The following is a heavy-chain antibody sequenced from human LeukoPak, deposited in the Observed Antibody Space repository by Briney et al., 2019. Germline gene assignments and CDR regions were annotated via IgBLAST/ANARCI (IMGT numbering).Heavy chain of an antibody. V-gene: IGHV1-8*03. CDR3: ATGIIGYCSGGSCPETGAFDI. J-gene: IGHJ3*02. D-gene: IGHD2-15*01. Sequence: ASVKVSCKASGYTFTSYDINWVRQATGQGLEWMGWMNPNSGNTGYAQKFQGRVTITRNTSISTAYMELSSLRSEDTAVYYCATGIIGYCSGGSCPETGAFDIWGQGTMVTVSS. CDR1: GYTFTSYD. CDR2: MNPNSGNT.